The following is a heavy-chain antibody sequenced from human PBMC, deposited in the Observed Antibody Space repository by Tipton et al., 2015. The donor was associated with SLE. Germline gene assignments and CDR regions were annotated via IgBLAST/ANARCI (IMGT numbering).Heavy chain of an antibody. Sequence: TLSLTCTVSGGSMSTYYWSWIRLPPGKGLEWIGYIYYSGGTSYNPSLNSRVTISVDTSRNQFSLELTSVTAADSAVYYCARYSLTNWHLDLWGRGTLVTFSS. J-gene: IGHJ2*01. D-gene: IGHD2-15*01. CDR3: ARYSLTNWHLDL. CDR1: GGSMSTYY. CDR2: IYYSGGT. V-gene: IGHV4-59*01.